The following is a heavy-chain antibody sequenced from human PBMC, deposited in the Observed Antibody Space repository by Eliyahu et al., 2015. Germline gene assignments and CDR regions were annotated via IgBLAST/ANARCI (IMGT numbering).Heavy chain of an antibody. CDR2: INHSGST. Sequence: QVQLQESGPGLVKPSETLSLTCXVSGASITSGYYYWSWIRQHPSKGLEWIAYINHSGSTYYNPSLKSRVTMSVDTSTNQVSLKLSSVTGADTAVYYCARVSGVVLDHWGQGTLVTVSS. J-gene: IGHJ4*02. D-gene: IGHD1-26*01. CDR3: ARVSGVVLDH. V-gene: IGHV4-31*03. CDR1: GASITSGYYY.